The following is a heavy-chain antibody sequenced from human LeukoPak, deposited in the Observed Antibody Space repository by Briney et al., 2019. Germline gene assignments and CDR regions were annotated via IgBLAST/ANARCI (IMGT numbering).Heavy chain of an antibody. Sequence: ASVKVSCKASGYTFTSYGISWVRQAPGQGLEWMGWISAYNGNTDYAQKLQGRVTMTTDTSTSTAYMELRSLRSDDTAVYYCARDTPEYDYFWRGRPKYGYWGHGTLVT. CDR1: GYTFTSYG. J-gene: IGHJ4*01. CDR2: ISAYNGNT. CDR3: ARDTPEYDYFWRGRPKYGY. D-gene: IGHD3-3*01. V-gene: IGHV1-18*01.